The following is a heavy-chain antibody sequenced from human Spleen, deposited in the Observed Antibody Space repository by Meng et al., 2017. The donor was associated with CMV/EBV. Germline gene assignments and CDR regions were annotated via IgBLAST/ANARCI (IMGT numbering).Heavy chain of an antibody. J-gene: IGHJ4*02. D-gene: IGHD2-2*02. Sequence: GESLKISCAASGFTFSTYAIHWVRQAPGKGLEYVSGISASGGTTYYADSVKGRFTISRDNSKNTLDLQMGSLRAEDMAVYYCARGDCSSTSCYTGGFDYWGQGALVTVSS. V-gene: IGHV3-64*02. CDR2: ISASGGTT. CDR3: ARGDCSSTSCYTGGFDY. CDR1: GFTFSTYA.